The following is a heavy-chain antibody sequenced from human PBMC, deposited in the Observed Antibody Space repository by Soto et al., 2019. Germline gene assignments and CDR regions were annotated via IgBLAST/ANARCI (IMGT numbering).Heavy chain of an antibody. D-gene: IGHD2-15*01. CDR1: XYTFTSYA. CDR3: ARGPGGPDGPGDY. V-gene: IGHV1-3*01. J-gene: IGHJ4*02. Sequence: QVQLVQSGAEVKKPGASVKVSCKASXYTFTSYAMHWVRHAPGQRLEWMGWINAGNGNTKYSQKFQGRVTITRDTSASTAYMELSSLRSEDTAVYYCARGPGGPDGPGDYWGQGTLVTVSS. CDR2: INAGNGNT.